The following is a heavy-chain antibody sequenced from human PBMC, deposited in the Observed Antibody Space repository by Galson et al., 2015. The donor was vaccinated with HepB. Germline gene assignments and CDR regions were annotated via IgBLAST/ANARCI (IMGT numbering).Heavy chain of an antibody. J-gene: IGHJ5*01. V-gene: IGHV4-39*01. CDR3: ARLWSSSFYSDWFDF. D-gene: IGHD6-13*01. CDR2: IYHSGST. Sequence: SETLSLTCTVSGGFISASSIYWGWIRQPPGKGLEWIGNIYHSGSTYYNPSLRSRVTMSVDTSKNQFSLKLNSVTAADTAVYYCARLWSSSFYSDWFDFWGQGTLVTVSS. CDR1: GGFISASSIY.